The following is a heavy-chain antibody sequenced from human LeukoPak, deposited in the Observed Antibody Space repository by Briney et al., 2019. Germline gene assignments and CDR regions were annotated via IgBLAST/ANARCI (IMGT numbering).Heavy chain of an antibody. D-gene: IGHD5-18*01. J-gene: IGHJ4*02. CDR3: ARGFGYGFDN. CDR2: ISSSGSTI. CDR1: GFIFSSYE. Sequence: GGSLRLSCAASGFIFSSYEMNWVRQAPGRGLEWVSYISSSGSTIYYADSVKGRLTISRNNAKNSLDLQVNSLRAEDTAVYYCARGFGYGFDNWGQGTLVTVSS. V-gene: IGHV3-48*03.